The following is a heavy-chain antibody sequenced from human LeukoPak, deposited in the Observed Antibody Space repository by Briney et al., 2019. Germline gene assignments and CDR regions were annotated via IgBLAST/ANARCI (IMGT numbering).Heavy chain of an antibody. CDR2: ISDSGTTK. Sequence: GGSLRLSCAASGFTFDDYAMHWVRQAPGKGLEWVSYISDSGTTKYYADSVKGRFTISRDNTKNSLYLQMNSLRDQDTAVYYCARSEYSYGQYFDYWGQGTLVTVSS. D-gene: IGHD5-18*01. J-gene: IGHJ4*02. V-gene: IGHV3-11*01. CDR1: GFTFDDYA. CDR3: ARSEYSYGQYFDY.